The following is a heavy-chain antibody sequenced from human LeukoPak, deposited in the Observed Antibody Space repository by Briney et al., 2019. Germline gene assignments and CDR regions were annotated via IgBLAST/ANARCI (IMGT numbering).Heavy chain of an antibody. D-gene: IGHD5-18*01. CDR3: ARGYSYGFPFDY. CDR1: VYTFTIYG. V-gene: IGHV1-18*01. J-gene: IGHJ4*02. CDR2: VSVYHGNT. Sequence: ASVTVSFKASVYTFTIYGISWVRQGPGPGLEWMGLVSVYHGNTNYAQKLQGRVTMTTDTSTSTAYMELRSLRSDDTAVYYCARGYSYGFPFDYWGQGTLVSVSS.